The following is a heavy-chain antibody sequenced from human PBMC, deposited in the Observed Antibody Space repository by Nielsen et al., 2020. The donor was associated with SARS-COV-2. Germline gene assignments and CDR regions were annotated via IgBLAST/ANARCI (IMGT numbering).Heavy chain of an antibody. V-gene: IGHV3-9*01. Sequence: SLKISCAASGFTFSIYAMTWVRQAPGRGLEWVSGISWNSGSIGYADSVKGRFTISRDNAKNSLYLQMNSLRAEDTALYYCAKVGGQGDYWGQGTLVTVSS. CDR2: ISWNSGSI. J-gene: IGHJ4*02. CDR3: AKVGGQGDY. D-gene: IGHD3-16*01. CDR1: GFTFSIYA.